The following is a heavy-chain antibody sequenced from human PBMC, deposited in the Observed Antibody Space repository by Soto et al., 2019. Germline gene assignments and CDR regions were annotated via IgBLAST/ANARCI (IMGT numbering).Heavy chain of an antibody. D-gene: IGHD3-3*01. V-gene: IGHV4-34*01. J-gene: IGHJ6*02. CDR3: ARLPYDFWSGYYRDNYYYYGMDV. CDR1: GGSFSGYY. Sequence: PSETLSLTCAVYGGSFSGYYWSWIRQPPGKGLEWIGEINHSGSTNYNPSLKSRVTISVDTSKNQFSLKLSSVTAADTAVYYCARLPYDFWSGYYRDNYYYYGMDVWGQGTTVTVSS. CDR2: INHSGST.